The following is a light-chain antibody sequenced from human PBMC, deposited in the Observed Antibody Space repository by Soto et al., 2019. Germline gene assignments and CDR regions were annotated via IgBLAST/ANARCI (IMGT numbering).Light chain of an antibody. Sequence: DIVMTQSPLSLPVTPGEPASISCRSSQSLLHSNGYNYLDWYLQKPVQSPQLLIYLGSNRASGVPDRFSGSGSGTDFTLKISRVEAEDVGVYYCMQALQTPEVTFGPGTKVDIK. CDR3: MQALQTPEVT. V-gene: IGKV2-28*01. CDR2: LGS. J-gene: IGKJ3*01. CDR1: QSLLHSNGYNY.